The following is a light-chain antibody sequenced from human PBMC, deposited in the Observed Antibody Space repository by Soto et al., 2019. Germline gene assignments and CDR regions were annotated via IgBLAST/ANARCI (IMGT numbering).Light chain of an antibody. V-gene: IGLV2-23*02. J-gene: IGLJ1*01. Sequence: QSVLTQPASVSGSPGQSITISCTGVSSDVGSYDLVSWYQQHPDKAPQLMIYGVTKRPSGVSNRFSGSKSGNTASPTISGLQTEDEADYYCCSYAGRSHYVFGTGTKVTVL. CDR3: CSYAGRSHYV. CDR1: SSDVGSYDL. CDR2: GVT.